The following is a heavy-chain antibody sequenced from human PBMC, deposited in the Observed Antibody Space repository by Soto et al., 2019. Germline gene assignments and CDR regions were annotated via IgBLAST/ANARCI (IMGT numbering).Heavy chain of an antibody. Sequence: SETLSLTCSVSGYSVTSSNYYWAWIRQPPGKGLEWIGSMFYSGLTYYNPSLKSRVTLSVDTSKNQFSVRLNSVTAADTAVYYCAPLSVSLSGPYGIHVWGQGTTVTVSS. CDR3: APLSVSLSGPYGIHV. J-gene: IGHJ6*02. CDR2: MFYSGLT. V-gene: IGHV4-39*01. D-gene: IGHD2-15*01. CDR1: GYSVTSSNYY.